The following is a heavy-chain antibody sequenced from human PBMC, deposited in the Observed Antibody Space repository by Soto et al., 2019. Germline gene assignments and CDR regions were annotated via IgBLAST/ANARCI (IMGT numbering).Heavy chain of an antibody. CDR2: INRDANDI. J-gene: IGHJ5*02. Sequence: EVQLVESGGGLVQPGGSLRLSCEASRGAFGDYWMHWVRQAPGKGLVWVSRINRDANDIIYADSVKGRFTASRDNAKNMGFLQMNSPRVEDTAVYYCARDVPRRWFDAGGQGTLVTVSS. CDR3: ARDVPRRWFDA. CDR1: RGAFGDYW. V-gene: IGHV3-74*01.